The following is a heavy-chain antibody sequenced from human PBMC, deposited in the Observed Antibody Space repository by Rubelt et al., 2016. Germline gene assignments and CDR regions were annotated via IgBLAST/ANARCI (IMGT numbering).Heavy chain of an antibody. CDR1: GYTFTTYG. D-gene: IGHD3-22*01. CDR3: ARGYCDSTGDFDY. V-gene: IGHV1-18*01. Sequence: QVHLVQSAIEVKKPGASVKISCKTSGYTFTTYGIIWVRRAPGQGLEWMGWINTYNDKTNYPQKFQGRVSMTTDSSTNTAYMEVRSLRSDETDVYYCARGYCDSTGDFDYWGQGTVVTGSS. CDR2: INTYNDKT. J-gene: IGHJ4*02.